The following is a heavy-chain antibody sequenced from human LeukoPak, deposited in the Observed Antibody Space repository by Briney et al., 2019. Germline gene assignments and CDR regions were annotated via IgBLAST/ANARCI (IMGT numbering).Heavy chain of an antibody. V-gene: IGHV1-2*02. CDR1: GYTFTGYY. D-gene: IGHD3-3*01. Sequence: GASVKVSCKASGYTFTGYYMHWVRQAPGQGLEWMGWINPNSGGTNYAQKFQGRVTMTRDTSISTAYMELSRLRSDDTAVYYCARGVNHDFWSGYGDRMDVWGKGTTVTVSS. CDR3: ARGVNHDFWSGYGDRMDV. CDR2: INPNSGGT. J-gene: IGHJ6*03.